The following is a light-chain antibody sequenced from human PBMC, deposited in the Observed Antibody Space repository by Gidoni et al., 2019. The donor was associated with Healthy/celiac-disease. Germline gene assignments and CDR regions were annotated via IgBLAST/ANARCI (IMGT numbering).Light chain of an antibody. CDR3: QQYYNTLFT. Sequence: DIVMTQSPDSLAVSLGERATINCKSSQSVLYSSNNKNYLAWYPQKPGQPPKLLIYWASTRESGVPDRFSGSGSGTDFTLTISSLQAEDVAVYYCQQYYNTLFTFGPGTQVDIK. J-gene: IGKJ3*01. V-gene: IGKV4-1*01. CDR1: QSVLYSSNNKNY. CDR2: WAS.